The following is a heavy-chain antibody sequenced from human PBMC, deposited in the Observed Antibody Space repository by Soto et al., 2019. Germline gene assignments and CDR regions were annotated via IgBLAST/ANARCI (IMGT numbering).Heavy chain of an antibody. D-gene: IGHD3-10*01. CDR2: ISSSSYI. V-gene: IGHV3-21*01. Sequence: GGSLRLSCAASGFTFSSYSMNWVRQAPGKGLEWVSSISSSSYIYYADSVKGRFTISRDNAKNSLYLQMNSLRAEDTAVYYCARDPLPYYYGSGSLAFDYWGQGTLVTVSS. CDR1: GFTFSSYS. CDR3: ARDPLPYYYGSGSLAFDY. J-gene: IGHJ4*02.